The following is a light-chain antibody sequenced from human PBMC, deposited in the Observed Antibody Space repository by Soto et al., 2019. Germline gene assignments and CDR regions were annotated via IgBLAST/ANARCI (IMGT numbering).Light chain of an antibody. CDR1: QGLSSA. J-gene: IGKJ5*01. CDR3: EQLNSYPIT. Sequence: DIQLTQSPSFLSASVGDRVTITCRASQGLSSALAWYQQKPVKAPKLLIYATSTLQSGVPSRFSGSGSWTYLTLPINSLQPEDFATYDCEQLNSYPITFGQGTRLEIK. CDR2: ATS. V-gene: IGKV1-9*01.